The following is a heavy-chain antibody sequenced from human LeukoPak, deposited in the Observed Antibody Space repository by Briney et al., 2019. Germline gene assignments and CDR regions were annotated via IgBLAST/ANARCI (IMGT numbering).Heavy chain of an antibody. V-gene: IGHV4-59*12. Sequence: SETLSLTCTVSGGSMSSYYWSWIRQPPGKGLEWIGYIYYSGYTNYNPSLKSRVTISLDTSKNQFSLKLSSVTAADTAVYYCAKEGAAPGPDFDYWGQGILVTVSS. CDR1: GGSMSSYY. CDR3: AKEGAAPGPDFDY. D-gene: IGHD6-13*01. J-gene: IGHJ4*02. CDR2: IYYSGYT.